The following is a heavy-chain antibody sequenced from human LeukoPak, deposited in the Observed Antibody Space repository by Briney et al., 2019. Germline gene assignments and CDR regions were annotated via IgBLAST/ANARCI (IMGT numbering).Heavy chain of an antibody. J-gene: IGHJ6*03. CDR1: GDSISTSNSY. CDR2: IKQDGSEK. Sequence: ETLSLTCTVSGDSISTSNSYWGWIRQPPGKGLEWVANIKQDGSEKYYVDSVKGRFTISRDNAKNSLYLQMNSLRAEDTAVYYCARDSNNYYYYMDVWGKGTTVTVSS. CDR3: ARDSNNYYYYMDV. V-gene: IGHV3-7*01.